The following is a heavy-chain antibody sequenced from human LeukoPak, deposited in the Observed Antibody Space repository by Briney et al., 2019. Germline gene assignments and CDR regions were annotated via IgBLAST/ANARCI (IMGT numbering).Heavy chain of an antibody. J-gene: IGHJ4*02. D-gene: IGHD4-17*01. V-gene: IGHV1-3*01. CDR3: ASVLLDYGDYVFDY. CDR2: INAGNGNT. CDR1: GYTFTSYA. Sequence: ASVKGSCKASGYTFTSYAIDWGRQAPRERLEWMGWINAGNGNTKYSQKFQGRVTITRDTSASTAYMELSSLRSEDTAVYYCASVLLDYGDYVFDYWGQGTLVTVSS.